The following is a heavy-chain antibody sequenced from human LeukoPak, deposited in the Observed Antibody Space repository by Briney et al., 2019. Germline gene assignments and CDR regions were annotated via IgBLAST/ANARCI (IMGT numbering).Heavy chain of an antibody. CDR1: GFTFSSYV. CDR2: ISYDGSNK. Sequence: GGSLRLSCAASGFTFSSYVMSWVRQAPGKGLEWVAVISYDGSNKYYADSVKGRFTISRDNSKNTLYLQMNSLRAEDTAVYYCARAEGLAVAGTFDYWGQGTLVTVSS. D-gene: IGHD6-19*01. V-gene: IGHV3-30-3*01. CDR3: ARAEGLAVAGTFDY. J-gene: IGHJ4*02.